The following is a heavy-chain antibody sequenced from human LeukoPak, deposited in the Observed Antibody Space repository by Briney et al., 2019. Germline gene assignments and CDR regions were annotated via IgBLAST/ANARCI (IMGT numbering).Heavy chain of an antibody. V-gene: IGHV1-69*13. CDR2: IIPIFGTA. Sequence: SVKVSCKASGGTFSSYAISWVRQAPGQGLEWMGGIIPIFGTANYAQKFQGRVTITADESTSTAYMELSSLRSEDTAVYYCASLYSSPKWFDPWGQGTLVTVSS. CDR1: GGTFSSYA. CDR3: ASLYSSPKWFDP. J-gene: IGHJ5*02. D-gene: IGHD6-13*01.